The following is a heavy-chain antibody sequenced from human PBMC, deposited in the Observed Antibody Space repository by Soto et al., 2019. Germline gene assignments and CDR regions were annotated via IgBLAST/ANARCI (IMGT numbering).Heavy chain of an antibody. CDR1: GFTFSTYG. CDR2: ISYDGSKK. Sequence: SLRLSCAASGFTFSTYGMHWVRQAPGKGLEWVAVISYDGSKKDYADSVKGRFTISRDNSKKTLYLQMNSLRAEDTAVYYCAKGVGATPVSYYYYGMDVWGQGTTVTVSS. V-gene: IGHV3-30*18. D-gene: IGHD1-26*01. J-gene: IGHJ6*02. CDR3: AKGVGATPVSYYYYGMDV.